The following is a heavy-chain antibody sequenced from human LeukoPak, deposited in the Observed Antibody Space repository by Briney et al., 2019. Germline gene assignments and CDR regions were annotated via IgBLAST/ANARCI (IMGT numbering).Heavy chain of an antibody. CDR1: GFSLSTSGMC. V-gene: IGHV2-70*11. D-gene: IGHD3-22*01. CDR3: ARINYDRSKGFDY. Sequence: SGPALVKPTQTLTLTCTFSGFSLSTSGMCVSWIRQPPGKALEWLTRIDWDDDKYYSTSLRTRLTISKDTSKTQVVLTMTNMDPVDTATYYCARINYDRSKGFDYWGQGTLVTVSS. CDR2: IDWDDDK. J-gene: IGHJ4*02.